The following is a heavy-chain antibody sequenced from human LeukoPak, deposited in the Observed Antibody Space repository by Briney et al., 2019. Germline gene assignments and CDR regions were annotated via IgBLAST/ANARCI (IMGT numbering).Heavy chain of an antibody. CDR3: ARYYYDSSVYYNLDY. CDR1: GYTFTGYY. J-gene: IGHJ4*02. Sequence: ASVKVSCKASGYTFTGYYMHWVRQAPGQGLEWMGWINPNSGGTNYAQKFQGRVTMTTDTSISTAYMELSRLRSDDTAVYYCARYYYDSSVYYNLDYWGQGTLVTVSS. D-gene: IGHD3-22*01. V-gene: IGHV1-2*02. CDR2: INPNSGGT.